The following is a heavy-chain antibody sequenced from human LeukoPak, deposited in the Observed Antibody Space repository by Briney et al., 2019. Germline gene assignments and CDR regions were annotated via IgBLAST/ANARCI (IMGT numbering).Heavy chain of an antibody. D-gene: IGHD4-17*01. CDR1: DASFSDFY. CDR3: ARDDYGDYLGPGGY. J-gene: IGHJ4*02. V-gene: IGHV4-34*01. CDR2: IHHTGRT. Sequence: SETLSLTCAVSDASFSDFYWSWIRQPPGKGLEWIGEIHHTGRTIYNPSLKSRATISVDTSKRQFSLNLRSVTATDTAVYYCARDDYGDYLGPGGYWGQGTLVTVSS.